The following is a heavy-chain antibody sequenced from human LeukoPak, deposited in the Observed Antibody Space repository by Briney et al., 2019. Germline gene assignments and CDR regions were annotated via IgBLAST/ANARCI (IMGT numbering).Heavy chain of an antibody. V-gene: IGHV4-39*01. CDR3: ASVRRFADYLDY. CDR1: GGSISSNNYY. CDR2: ISYDGIS. J-gene: IGHJ4*02. D-gene: IGHD3-10*01. Sequence: ASETLSLTCNVSGGSISSNNYYWGWIRQPPGRGLEWIGSISYDGISNYNPSLKSRVTIFADTSKNQFSLNLGSVTAADMAIYYCASVRRFADYLDYWGQGTLVTVSS.